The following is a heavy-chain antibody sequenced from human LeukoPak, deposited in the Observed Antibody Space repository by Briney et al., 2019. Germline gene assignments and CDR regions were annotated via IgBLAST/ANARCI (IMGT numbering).Heavy chain of an antibody. CDR1: GFIFSPYA. V-gene: IGHV3-48*02. D-gene: IGHD7-27*01. CDR2: ISSTYNI. J-gene: IGHJ4*02. CDR3: ARDHNWGFDF. Sequence: PGGSLRLSCAPSGFIFSPYAMNWVRQAPGRGLEWVSYISSTYNIYYSDSVRGRFTISRDNAKNSVYLQMNSLRDEDTAVYYCARDHNWGFDFWGQGTLVAVPS.